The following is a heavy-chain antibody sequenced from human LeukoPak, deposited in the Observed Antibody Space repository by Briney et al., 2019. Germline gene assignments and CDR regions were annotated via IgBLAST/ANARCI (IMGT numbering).Heavy chain of an antibody. CDR3: AKDLRTTVTTQFFNY. V-gene: IGHV3-23*01. J-gene: IGHJ4*02. CDR2: ISGSGDII. Sequence: GGSLRLSCAASGFTFSSYAMSWVRLAPGKGLEWVSGISGSGDIITYADSVKGRFTISRDNSKNTLYLQMNSLEAEDTAVYYCAKDLRTTVTTQFFNYWGQGTLVTVSS. CDR1: GFTFSSYA. D-gene: IGHD4-11*01.